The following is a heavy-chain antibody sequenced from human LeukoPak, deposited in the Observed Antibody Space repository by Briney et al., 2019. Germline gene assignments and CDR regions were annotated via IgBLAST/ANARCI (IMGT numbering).Heavy chain of an antibody. CDR2: ISAYNGNT. Sequence: GASVKSSCKASGYTFTSYGIGGVRQAPGQGLDGMGWISAYNGNTNYAQKLQGRVTMTRNTSISTAYMELSSLRSEDTAVYYCAIRRTYYDILTGYYRDFDYWGQGTLVTVSS. J-gene: IGHJ4*02. V-gene: IGHV1-18*01. CDR3: AIRRTYYDILTGYYRDFDY. CDR1: GYTFTSYG. D-gene: IGHD3-9*01.